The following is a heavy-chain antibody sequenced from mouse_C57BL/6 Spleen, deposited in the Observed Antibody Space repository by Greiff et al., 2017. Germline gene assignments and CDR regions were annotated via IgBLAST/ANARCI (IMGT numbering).Heavy chain of an antibody. V-gene: IGHV5-6*01. CDR3: ARHGGTTVVARAMDY. CDR1: GFTFSSYG. J-gene: IGHJ4*01. CDR2: ICSGGSYT. Sequence: EVKLVESGGDLVKPGGSLKLSCAASGFTFSSYGMSWVRQTPDKRLEWVATICSGGSYTYYPDSVKGRFTISRDNAKNTLYLQMSSLKSEDTAMYYCARHGGTTVVARAMDYWGQGTSVTVSS. D-gene: IGHD1-1*01.